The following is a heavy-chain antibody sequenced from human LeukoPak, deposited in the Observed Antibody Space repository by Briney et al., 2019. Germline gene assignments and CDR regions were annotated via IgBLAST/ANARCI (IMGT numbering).Heavy chain of an antibody. CDR1: GYTFTGYY. V-gene: IGHV1-2*02. Sequence: GASVKVSCKASGYTFTGYYMHWVRQAPGQGLEWMGWINPNSGGTNYAQKFQGRVTMTRDTSISTAYMELSRLRSDDTAVYYCARDQNDFWSGYYWNNWFDPWGQGTLVTVSS. CDR2: INPNSGGT. J-gene: IGHJ5*02. D-gene: IGHD3-3*01. CDR3: ARDQNDFWSGYYWNNWFDP.